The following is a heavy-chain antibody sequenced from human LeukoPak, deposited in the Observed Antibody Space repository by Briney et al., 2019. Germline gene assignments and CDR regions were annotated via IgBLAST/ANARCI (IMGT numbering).Heavy chain of an antibody. CDR1: GYTFTNYW. Sequence: GESLKISCKGSGYTFTNYWIGWVRQMPGKGLEWMGIIYPDDSDIRYNPSFQGQVTISADKSITTAYLQWSSLKASDTAMYYCARYYYDRAVGPFDYWGQGSLVTVSS. CDR2: IYPDDSDI. J-gene: IGHJ4*02. CDR3: ARYYYDRAVGPFDY. V-gene: IGHV5-51*01. D-gene: IGHD3-22*01.